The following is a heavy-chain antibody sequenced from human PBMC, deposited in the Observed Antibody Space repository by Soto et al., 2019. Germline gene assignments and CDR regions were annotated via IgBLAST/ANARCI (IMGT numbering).Heavy chain of an antibody. CDR1: GYTFSSHG. CDR3: AREGSYGWYDC. D-gene: IGHD2-15*01. J-gene: IGHJ5*01. CDR2: ISGYNGNA. V-gene: IGHV1-18*01. Sequence: QVQLVQSGAEVRKPGASVKVSCKASGYTFSSHGIIWVRQAPGQGLEWMGWISGYNGNAKYAQRFQGRVTMTTDISTSTVYMDLRSLGSDDSAVYYCAREGSYGWYDCWGQVTLVNVSS.